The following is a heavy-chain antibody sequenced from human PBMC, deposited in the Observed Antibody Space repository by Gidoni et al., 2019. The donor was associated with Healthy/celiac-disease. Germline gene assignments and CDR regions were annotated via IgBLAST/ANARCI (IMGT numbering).Heavy chain of an antibody. D-gene: IGHD6-13*01. Sequence: EVQLLDSGGGLVQPGGSLSLSCAASRFTFSSYAMSWVRPAPGKGLEWVSAISGSGGSTYYADSVKGRFTISRDNSKNTLYLQMNSLRAEDTAVYYCAKDPRVMAASSPPDYWGQGTLVTVSS. V-gene: IGHV3-23*01. J-gene: IGHJ4*02. CDR1: RFTFSSYA. CDR2: ISGSGGST. CDR3: AKDPRVMAASSPPDY.